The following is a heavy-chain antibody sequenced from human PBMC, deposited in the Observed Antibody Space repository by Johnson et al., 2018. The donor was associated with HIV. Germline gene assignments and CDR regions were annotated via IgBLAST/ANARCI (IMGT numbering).Heavy chain of an antibody. CDR3: AREELEPDVFDI. CDR1: GFTFSSYG. V-gene: IGHV3-30*03. J-gene: IGHJ3*02. D-gene: IGHD1-1*01. CDR2: ISYDGSNK. Sequence: QMQLVESGGGVAQPGRSLRLSCAASGFTFSSYGMHWVRQAPGKGLEWVAIISYDGSNKYYAASVKGRFTISRDNSKNTLHLQMNSLRAEDTAVYYCAREELEPDVFDIWAQGTMVTVSS.